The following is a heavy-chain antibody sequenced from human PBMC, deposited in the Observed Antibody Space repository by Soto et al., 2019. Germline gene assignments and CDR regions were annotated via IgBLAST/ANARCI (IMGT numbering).Heavy chain of an antibody. CDR1: RGSISSGTNY. J-gene: IGHJ4*02. D-gene: IGHD6-25*01. Sequence: QLQLQESGPGLVKPSETLSLTCTVSRGSISSGTNYWAWIRQPPGKGLEWIANIYYSGSTFYNPSLKSRVAISLDTSKNQFSLKLRSVTAPDTAVYYCASHEAGWYFDSWGQGTLVTVSS. CDR3: ASHEAGWYFDS. V-gene: IGHV4-39*01. CDR2: IYYSGST.